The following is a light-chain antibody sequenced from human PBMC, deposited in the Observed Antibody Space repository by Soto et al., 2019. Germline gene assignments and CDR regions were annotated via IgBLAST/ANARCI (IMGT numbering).Light chain of an antibody. V-gene: IGKV1-5*01. CDR1: EDIDTS. CDR3: QHYDTFSWT. Sequence: DIQMTQSASTLSGSVGDRITITCRASEDIDTSLAWFQQRTGKAPKVLIAGASGLMNGVPSTFSGSGYGTEFDLTISSVQTDDFATYFCQHYDTFSWTFGQGTKVDIK. J-gene: IGKJ1*01. CDR2: GAS.